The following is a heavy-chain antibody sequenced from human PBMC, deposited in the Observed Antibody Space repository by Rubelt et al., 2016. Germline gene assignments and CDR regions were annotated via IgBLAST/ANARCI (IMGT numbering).Heavy chain of an antibody. D-gene: IGHD6-6*01. V-gene: IGHV3-33*01. CDR1: TFTSYG. CDR3: ARSPIAARPFDY. J-gene: IGHJ4*02. Sequence: TFTSYGMHWVRQAPGKGLERVAVIWSDGSNQDYADSVKGRFTISRDNSKNTLYLEINSLRGEDTAVYYCARSPIAARPFDYWGQGTLVTVSS. CDR2: IWSDGSNQ.